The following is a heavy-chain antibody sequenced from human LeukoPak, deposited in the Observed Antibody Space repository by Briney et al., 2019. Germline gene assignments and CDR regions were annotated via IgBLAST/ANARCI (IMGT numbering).Heavy chain of an antibody. Sequence: GGSLRLSCAASGFTFSSYAMHWVRQAPGKGLEWVAVISYDGSNKYYAESVKGRFSISRDSSKNTFDLQMNTLRTEDTAVYYCAKDGVGATWFGHWGQGALVTVSS. V-gene: IGHV3-30*14. CDR2: ISYDGSNK. CDR3: AKDGVGATWFGH. CDR1: GFTFSSYA. J-gene: IGHJ5*02. D-gene: IGHD1-26*01.